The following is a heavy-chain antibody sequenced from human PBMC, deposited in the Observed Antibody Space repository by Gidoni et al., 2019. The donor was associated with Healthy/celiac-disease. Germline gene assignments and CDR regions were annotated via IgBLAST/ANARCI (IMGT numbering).Heavy chain of an antibody. CDR3: ASASYDYVWGSYRYSHFDY. J-gene: IGHJ4*02. CDR1: GGSISSSSYY. CDR2: IYYSGST. V-gene: IGHV4-39*01. Sequence: QLQLQESGPGLVKPSETLSLTCTVSGGSISSSSYYWGWIRQPPGKWLEWIGSIYYSGSTYYNPSLKSRVTISVDTSKNQFSLKLSSVTASDTAVYYCASASYDYVWGSYRYSHFDYWGQGTLVTVSS. D-gene: IGHD3-16*02.